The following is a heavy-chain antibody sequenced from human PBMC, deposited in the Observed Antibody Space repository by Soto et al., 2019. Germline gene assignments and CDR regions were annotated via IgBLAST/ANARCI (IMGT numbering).Heavy chain of an antibody. Sequence: SETLSLTCTVSGGSISSYYWSWIRQPPGKGLEWIGYIYYSGSTNYNPSLKSRVTISVDTSKNQFSLKLSSVTAADTAVYYCARVDWDYDFWSGYSARNDAFDMWGQGTMVTVSS. V-gene: IGHV4-59*01. J-gene: IGHJ3*02. CDR1: GGSISSYY. D-gene: IGHD3-3*01. CDR2: IYYSGST. CDR3: ARVDWDYDFWSGYSARNDAFDM.